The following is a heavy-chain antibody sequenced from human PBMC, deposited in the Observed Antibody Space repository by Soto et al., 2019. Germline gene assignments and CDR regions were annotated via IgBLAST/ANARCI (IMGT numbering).Heavy chain of an antibody. Sequence: QITLKESGPTLVKPTQTLTLTCTFSGFSLSTSGVGVGWIRQPPGKALEWLALIYWDDDKRYSPTLKSRPTYTKXTSKNQVVLTTTNMDPVDTATYYCAHTNYDILYSHWGQGTLVTVSS. CDR1: GFSLSTSGVG. CDR2: IYWDDDK. J-gene: IGHJ4*02. V-gene: IGHV2-5*02. CDR3: AHTNYDILYSH. D-gene: IGHD3-9*01.